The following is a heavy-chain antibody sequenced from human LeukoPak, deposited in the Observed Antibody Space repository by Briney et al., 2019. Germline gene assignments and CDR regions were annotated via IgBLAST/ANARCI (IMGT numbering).Heavy chain of an antibody. D-gene: IGHD2-2*01. J-gene: IGHJ4*02. CDR1: GFTFSSYA. CDR3: ARVPEYCSSTSCSIDY. CDR2: ISSSSSYI. V-gene: IGHV3-21*01. Sequence: GGSLRLSCAASGFTFSSYAMSWVRQAPGKGLEWVSSISSSSSYIYYADSVKGRFTISRDIAKNSLYLQMNSLRAEDTAVYYCARVPEYCSSTSCSIDYWGQGTLVTVSS.